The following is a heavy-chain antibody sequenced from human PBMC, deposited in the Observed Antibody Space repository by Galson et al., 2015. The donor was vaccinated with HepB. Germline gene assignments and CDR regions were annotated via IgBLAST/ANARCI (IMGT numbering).Heavy chain of an antibody. D-gene: IGHD5-24*01. CDR3: AREWEEVATPREAFDI. CDR2: ISSSGSYI. CDR1: GFTFSSYS. Sequence: SLRLSCAASGFTFSSYSMNWVRQAPGKGLEWVSSISSSGSYIYYADSVKGRFTLSRDNAKNSLYLQMNSLRAEDTAVYYCAREWEEVATPREAFDIWGQGTMVTVSS. J-gene: IGHJ3*02. V-gene: IGHV3-21*01.